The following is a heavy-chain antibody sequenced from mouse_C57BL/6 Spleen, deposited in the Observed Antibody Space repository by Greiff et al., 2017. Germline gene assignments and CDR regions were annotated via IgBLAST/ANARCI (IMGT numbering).Heavy chain of an antibody. J-gene: IGHJ4*01. D-gene: IGHD2-4*01. CDR2: IYPRSGNT. V-gene: IGHV1-81*01. CDR1: GYTFTSYG. CDR3: ARSDYDGGMDY. Sequence: VKLLESGAELARPGASVKLSCKASGYTFTSYGISWVKQRTGQGLEWIGEIYPRSGNTYYNEKFKGKATLTADKSSSTAYMELRSLTSEDSAVYFCARSDYDGGMDYWGQGTSVTVSS.